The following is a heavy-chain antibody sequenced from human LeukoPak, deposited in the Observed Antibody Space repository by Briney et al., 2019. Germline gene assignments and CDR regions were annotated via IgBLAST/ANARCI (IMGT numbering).Heavy chain of an antibody. CDR1: GGSISTYY. D-gene: IGHD2-15*01. CDR2: IHASGPT. CDR3: ARNEGGIGSRSFEN. Sequence: SETLSLTCIVSGGSISTYYWSWIRRPPGKGLEWIAYIHASGPTNYNPSLKSRITISVDTSKNQFSLKLSSVTAADTAVYYCARNEGGIGSRSFENWGQGTLVNVSS. V-gene: IGHV4-4*09. J-gene: IGHJ4*02.